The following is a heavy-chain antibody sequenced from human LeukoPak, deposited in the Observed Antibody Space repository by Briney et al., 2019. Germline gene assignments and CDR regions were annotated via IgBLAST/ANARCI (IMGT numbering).Heavy chain of an antibody. CDR1: GFTVSSNY. V-gene: IGHV3-66*02. CDR2: IYSGGST. Sequence: GGSLRLSCAASGFTVSSNYMTWVRQAPGKGLEWVSVIYSGGSTYYADSVKGRFTISRDNSKNTLYLQMNSLRAEDTAVYYCARVSSSSYYYYGMDVWGQGTTVTVSS. CDR3: ARVSSSSYYYYGMDV. D-gene: IGHD6-6*01. J-gene: IGHJ6*02.